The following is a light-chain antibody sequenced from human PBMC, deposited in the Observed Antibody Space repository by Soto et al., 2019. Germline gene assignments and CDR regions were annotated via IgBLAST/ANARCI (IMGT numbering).Light chain of an antibody. V-gene: IGKV3-20*01. CDR3: QQYGSSPPWT. J-gene: IGKJ1*01. Sequence: EIVLTQSPGTLSLSPGERATLSCRASQSVSSSYLAWYQQKPGQAPRLLIYGASSRATGIPDRVSGSGSGTEFTLTISRLEPEDFAVYYCQQYGSSPPWTFGQGTKVEIK. CDR2: GAS. CDR1: QSVSSSY.